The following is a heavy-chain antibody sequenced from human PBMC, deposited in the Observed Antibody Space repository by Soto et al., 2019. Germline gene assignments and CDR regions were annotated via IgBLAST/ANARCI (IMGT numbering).Heavy chain of an antibody. V-gene: IGHV3-23*01. Sequence: EVQLLESGGGLVQPGGSLRLSCAASGFTFSSYAMSWVRQAPGKGLEWVSAISGSGGSTYYADSVKGRFTISRDNSKNSLYLQMNSLRDEDTAVYYCASSGYDGDYYYYGMDVWGQGTTVTVSS. CDR3: ASSGYDGDYYYYGMDV. D-gene: IGHD5-12*01. CDR1: GFTFSSYA. CDR2: ISGSGGST. J-gene: IGHJ6*02.